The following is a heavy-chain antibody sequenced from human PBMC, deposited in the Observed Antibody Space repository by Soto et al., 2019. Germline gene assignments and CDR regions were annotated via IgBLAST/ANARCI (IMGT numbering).Heavy chain of an antibody. Sequence: QVQLQESGPGLVKPSQTLSLTCTVSGGSINSGGYYWSWIRQHPGKDLEWIGYMYYSVSPYHNTSHKSRITISVDTSTTQFSMKLSSVTAADTAVYYCARSVFPWGQATQVTVSS. CDR1: GGSINSGGYY. J-gene: IGHJ5*02. CDR2: MYYSVSP. CDR3: ARSVFP. V-gene: IGHV4-31*03.